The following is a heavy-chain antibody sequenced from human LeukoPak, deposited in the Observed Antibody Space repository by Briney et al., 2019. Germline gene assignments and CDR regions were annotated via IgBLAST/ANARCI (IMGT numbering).Heavy chain of an antibody. V-gene: IGHV3-33*01. CDR1: GSTFSSYG. CDR3: ARDLGFWSGYYGSDY. D-gene: IGHD3-3*01. CDR2: IWYDGSNK. Sequence: GGSLRLSCAASGSTFSSYGMHWVRQAPGKGLEWVAVIWYDGSNKYYADSVKGRFTISRDNSKNTLYLQMNSLRAEDTAVYYCARDLGFWSGYYGSDYWGQGTLVTVSS. J-gene: IGHJ4*02.